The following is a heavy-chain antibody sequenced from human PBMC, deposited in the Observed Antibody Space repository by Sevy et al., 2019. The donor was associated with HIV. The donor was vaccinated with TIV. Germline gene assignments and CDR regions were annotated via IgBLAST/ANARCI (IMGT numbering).Heavy chain of an antibody. J-gene: IGHJ4*02. Sequence: SETLSLICSVSGGSISSSSYYWGWVRQPPGKGLEWIGSIYYTGTTYYNPSLKSRVTISKDTSKNQLSLKLSSVTAADTAVYHCARPESLQYNYAFDSWGPGTLVTVSS. CDR1: GGSISSSSYY. V-gene: IGHV4-39*01. CDR3: ARPESLQYNYAFDS. CDR2: IYYTGTT. D-gene: IGHD5-18*01.